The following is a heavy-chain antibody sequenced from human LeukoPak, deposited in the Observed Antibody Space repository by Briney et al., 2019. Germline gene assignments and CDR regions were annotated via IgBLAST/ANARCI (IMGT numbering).Heavy chain of an antibody. Sequence: SVKVSCKASGGTFSSYAISWVRQAPGQGLEWMGGIIPIFGTANYAQKFQGRVTITTDESTSTAYMELSSLRSDDTAVYYCARDPGDYGDYVWFDPWGQGTLVTVSS. CDR3: ARDPGDYGDYVWFDP. D-gene: IGHD4-17*01. V-gene: IGHV1-69*05. J-gene: IGHJ5*02. CDR1: GGTFSSYA. CDR2: IIPIFGTA.